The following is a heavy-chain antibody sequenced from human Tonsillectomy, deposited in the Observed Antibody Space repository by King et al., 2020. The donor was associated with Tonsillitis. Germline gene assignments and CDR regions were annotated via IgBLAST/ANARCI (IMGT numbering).Heavy chain of an antibody. D-gene: IGHD6-13*01. CDR1: GFTFSSYA. Sequence: VQLVESGGGLLQPGESLRLSCAASGFTFSSYAMTWVRQAPGKGLEWVSSISGSGGSTYYADSVKGRFTISRDNSKDTLFLQMNSLRAVDTAVYYCAKAEGSSWYGDWFAPGGQGTLATVS. CDR3: AKAEGSSWYGDWFAP. J-gene: IGHJ5*02. CDR2: ISGSGGST. V-gene: IGHV3-23*04.